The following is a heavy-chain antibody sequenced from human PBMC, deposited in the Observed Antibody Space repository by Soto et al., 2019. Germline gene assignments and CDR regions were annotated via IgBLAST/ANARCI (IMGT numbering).Heavy chain of an antibody. CDR2: ISYDGSNK. CDR3: ARDQGYYYDSSGYFDY. Sequence: GGSLRLSCAASGFTFSSYAMHWVRQAPGKGLEWVAVISYDGSNKYYADSVKGRFTSSRDTSKNTQYLQMNRLSAEDTAVYYCARDQGYYYDSSGYFDYWGQGTLVTVSS. D-gene: IGHD3-22*01. V-gene: IGHV3-30-3*01. J-gene: IGHJ4*02. CDR1: GFTFSSYA.